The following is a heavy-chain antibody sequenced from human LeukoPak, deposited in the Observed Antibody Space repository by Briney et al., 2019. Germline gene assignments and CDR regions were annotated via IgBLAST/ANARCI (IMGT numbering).Heavy chain of an antibody. Sequence: PAGSLRLSCAASGFTFSSYSMNWVRQAPGKGLEWVSSISSSSSYIYYADSVKGRFTISRDNAKNSLYLQMNSLRAEDTAVYYCARRLAREYYGSGTSSFDLWGRGTLVTVSS. V-gene: IGHV3-21*01. CDR1: GFTFSSYS. CDR3: ARRLAREYYGSGTSSFDL. CDR2: ISSSSSYI. D-gene: IGHD3-10*01. J-gene: IGHJ2*01.